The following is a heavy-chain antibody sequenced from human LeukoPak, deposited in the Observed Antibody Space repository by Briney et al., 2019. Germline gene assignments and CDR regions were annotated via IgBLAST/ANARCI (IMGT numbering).Heavy chain of an antibody. Sequence: GGSLRLSCAASGFTFSSYEMNWVRQAPGKGLEWVSYISSSGSTTYYADSVKGRFTISRDNAKNSLYLQMNSLRAEDTAVYYCARGANYYDSSGYYRYFDYWGQGTLVTVSS. V-gene: IGHV3-48*03. J-gene: IGHJ4*02. CDR1: GFTFSSYE. CDR3: ARGANYYDSSGYYRYFDY. CDR2: ISSSGSTT. D-gene: IGHD3-22*01.